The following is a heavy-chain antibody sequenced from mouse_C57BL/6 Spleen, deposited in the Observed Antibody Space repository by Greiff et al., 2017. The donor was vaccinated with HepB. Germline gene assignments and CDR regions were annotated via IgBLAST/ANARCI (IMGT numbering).Heavy chain of an antibody. V-gene: IGHV5-9-1*02. J-gene: IGHJ1*03. CDR1: GFTFSSYA. CDR2: ISSGGDYI. Sequence: EVKLVESGEGLVKPGGSLKLSCAASGFTFSSYALSWVRQTPEKRLEWVAYISSGGDYIYYADTVKGRFTISRDNARNTLYLQMISLKSEDTAMYYCTRDVITTGSYWYFDVWGTGTTVTVSS. CDR3: TRDVITTGSYWYFDV. D-gene: IGHD1-1*01.